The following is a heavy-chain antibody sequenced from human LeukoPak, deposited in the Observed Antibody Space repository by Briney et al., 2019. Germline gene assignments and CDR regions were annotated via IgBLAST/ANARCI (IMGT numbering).Heavy chain of an antibody. Sequence: ASVKVSCKTSGYTFNNYYMHWVRQAPGQGLEWMGWVYPNSGDTKYAQNFQDRVTMSRDTSIGTAYMELRGLRSDDTAIYYCARENMSLGAFDIWGQGTMVTVSS. J-gene: IGHJ3*02. D-gene: IGHD1/OR15-1a*01. CDR2: VYPNSGDT. CDR3: ARENMSLGAFDI. CDR1: GYTFNNYY. V-gene: IGHV1-2*02.